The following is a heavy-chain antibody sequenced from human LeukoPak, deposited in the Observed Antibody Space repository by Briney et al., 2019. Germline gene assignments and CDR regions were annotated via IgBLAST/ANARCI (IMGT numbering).Heavy chain of an antibody. CDR3: ARAIVATAHSDY. J-gene: IGHJ4*02. V-gene: IGHV1-69*05. D-gene: IGHD5-12*01. CDR1: GGTFSSYA. Sequence: ASVKVSCKASGGTFSSYAISWVRQAPGQGLEWMGGIIPIFGTANYAQKFQGRVTMTRNTSISTAYMELSSLRSEDTAVYYCARAIVATAHSDYWGQGTLVTVSS. CDR2: IIPIFGTA.